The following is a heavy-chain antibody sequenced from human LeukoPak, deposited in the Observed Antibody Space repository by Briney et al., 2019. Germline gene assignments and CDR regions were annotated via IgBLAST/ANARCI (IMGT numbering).Heavy chain of an antibody. CDR2: IYYSGYT. Sequence: SETLSLTCTVSGGSINSRSHYWGWIRQPPGKGLEWIGSIYYSGYTYYNPSLKSRVTISVDTSKNQFSLKLSSVTAADTAVYYCARGLGRWELPTVYYFDYWGQGTLVTVSS. D-gene: IGHD1-26*01. V-gene: IGHV4-39*07. J-gene: IGHJ4*02. CDR3: ARGLGRWELPTVYYFDY. CDR1: GGSINSRSHY.